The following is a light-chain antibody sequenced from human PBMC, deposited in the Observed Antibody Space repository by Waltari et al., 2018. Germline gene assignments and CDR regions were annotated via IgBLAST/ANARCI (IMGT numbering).Light chain of an antibody. CDR2: TAS. CDR3: QQSYSTPRT. V-gene: IGKV1-39*01. CDR1: QSVSNY. J-gene: IGKJ1*01. Sequence: QMTQSPSSLSASVGDRVTMTCRASQSVSNYLNWYQQKPGKAPKLLIYTASSLQSGVPPRFSGSGSGTDFTLTISSLQPEDFATYYCQQSYSTPRTFGQGTKVEIK.